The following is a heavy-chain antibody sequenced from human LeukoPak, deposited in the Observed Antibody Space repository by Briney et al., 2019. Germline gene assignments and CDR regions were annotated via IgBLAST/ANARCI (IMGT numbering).Heavy chain of an antibody. CDR1: GFTFTTYA. CDR2: ISYDGRRE. D-gene: IGHD6-13*01. CDR3: ARDGSPAGTIYYFDS. Sequence: GGSLRLSCAASGFTFTTYAMHWVRQAPGKGLEWVAVISYDGRREYYADSVKGRFTISRDNSKNTLYLRMNSLKPEDTALYYCARDGSPAGTIYYFDSWGQGTLVTVSS. J-gene: IGHJ4*02. V-gene: IGHV3-30*04.